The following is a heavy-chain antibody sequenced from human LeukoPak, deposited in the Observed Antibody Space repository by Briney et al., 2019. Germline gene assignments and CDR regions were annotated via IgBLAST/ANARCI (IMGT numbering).Heavy chain of an antibody. CDR2: IYSGGNT. CDR1: GFTVGSNY. Sequence: PGGSLRLSCAASGFTVGSNYMSWVRQAPGKGLEWVSVIYSGGNTYYADSVKGRFTISRDSSKNTLSLQMNSLRAEDTSVYYCAREGDPGAFDIWGQGTMVSVSS. CDR3: AREGDPGAFDI. V-gene: IGHV3-66*01. J-gene: IGHJ3*02.